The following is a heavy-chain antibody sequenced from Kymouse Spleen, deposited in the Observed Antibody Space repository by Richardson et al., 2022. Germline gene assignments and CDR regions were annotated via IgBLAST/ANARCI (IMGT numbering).Heavy chain of an antibody. J-gene: IGHJ3*02. CDR1: GFTFSGSA. CDR2: IRSKANSYAT. D-gene: IGHD1-7*01. V-gene: IGHV3-73*02. CDR3: TRYNWNYVAFDI. Sequence: EVQLVESGGGLVQPGGSLKLSCAASGFTFSGSAMHWVRQASGKGLEWVGRIRSKANSYATAYAASVKGRFTISRDDSKNTAYLQMNSLKTEDTAVYYCTRYNWNYVAFDIWGQGTMVTVSS.